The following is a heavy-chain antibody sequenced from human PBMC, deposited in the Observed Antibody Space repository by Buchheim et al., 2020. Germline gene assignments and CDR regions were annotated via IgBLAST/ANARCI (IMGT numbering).Heavy chain of an antibody. CDR1: GFTVSSNY. CDR3: AREEDYYDSSGQPL. D-gene: IGHD3-22*01. V-gene: IGHV3-66*01. J-gene: IGHJ4*02. CDR2: IYSGGST. Sequence: EVQLVESGGGLVQPGGSLRLSCAASGFTVSSNYMSWVRQAPGKGLEWVSVIYSGGSTYYADSVKGRFTISRDNSKNTLDLQMNSLRAEDTAVYYCAREEDYYDSSGQPLWGQGTL.